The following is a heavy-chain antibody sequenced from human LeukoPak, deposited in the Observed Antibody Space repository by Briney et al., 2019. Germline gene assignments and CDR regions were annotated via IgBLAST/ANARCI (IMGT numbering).Heavy chain of an antibody. CDR2: ISGSGGST. CDR1: GFTFSIYA. CDR3: AKSGITMIVVVYGYYFDY. Sequence: QPGGSLRLSCAASGFTFSIYAMGWVRQAPGKGLYWVSGISGSGGSTYYADSVKGRFTISRDNSKNTLYLQMNSLRAEDTAVYYCAKSGITMIVVVYGYYFDYWGQGTLVTVSS. D-gene: IGHD3-22*01. V-gene: IGHV3-23*01. J-gene: IGHJ4*02.